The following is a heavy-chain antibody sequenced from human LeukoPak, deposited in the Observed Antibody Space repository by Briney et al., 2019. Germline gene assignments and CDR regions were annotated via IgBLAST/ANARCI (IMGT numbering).Heavy chain of an antibody. J-gene: IGHJ4*02. D-gene: IGHD3-10*01. V-gene: IGHV3-30*18. CDR2: ISYDGSNK. Sequence: PGRSLRLSCAGSGFTFRSYGMHWVRQAPGKGLEWVAVISYDGSNKYYADSVKGRFTISRDNSKNTLYLQMNSLRAEDTAVYYCAKAYGSGVGYYFDYWGQGTLVTVSS. CDR3: AKAYGSGVGYYFDY. CDR1: GFTFRSYG.